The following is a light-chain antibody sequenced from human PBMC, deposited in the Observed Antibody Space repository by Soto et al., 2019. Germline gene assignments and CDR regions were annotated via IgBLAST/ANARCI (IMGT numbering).Light chain of an antibody. CDR1: QSISSY. Sequence: DLQMTQSPSTLSASVGDRVTITCRASQSISSYLNWYQQKPGKAPKLLIYKASSLESGVPSRFSGSGSGTEFTLTISSVQPDDFATYYCQQYNSYSSITFGQGTRLEI. CDR3: QQYNSYSSIT. V-gene: IGKV1-5*03. CDR2: KAS. J-gene: IGKJ5*01.